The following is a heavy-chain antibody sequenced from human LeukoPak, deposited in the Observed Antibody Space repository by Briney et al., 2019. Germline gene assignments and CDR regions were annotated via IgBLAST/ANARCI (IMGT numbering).Heavy chain of an antibody. CDR1: AYTFTTYC. V-gene: IGHV1-18*01. J-gene: IGHJ4*02. D-gene: IGHD4-23*01. CDR3: TRQILAPTPVVTAGVRYFDY. Sequence: ASVKVSCKASAYTFTTYCISWVRQAPEQGLEWMGCIIAYNTNTNYAQKLQGRVTMTTHTSTHTAYIEVRSLRSNHTAMYYCTRQILAPTPVVTAGVRYFDYWGQGSLVTVSS. CDR2: IIAYNTNT.